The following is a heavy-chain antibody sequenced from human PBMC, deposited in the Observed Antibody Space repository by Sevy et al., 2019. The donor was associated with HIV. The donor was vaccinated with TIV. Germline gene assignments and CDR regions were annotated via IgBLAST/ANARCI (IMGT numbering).Heavy chain of an antibody. D-gene: IGHD6-13*01. CDR2: ISNSGGST. J-gene: IGHJ4*02. CDR3: TKDRGIKAAGFDY. Sequence: GGSLRLSCAASGFIFSSYAMSWVRQAPGKGLEWVSSISNSGGSTYYADSVRGRFTISRDNSKNTLYLQMNSLRAEDTAVYYCTKDRGIKAAGFDYWGQGTLVTVSS. CDR1: GFIFSSYA. V-gene: IGHV3-23*01.